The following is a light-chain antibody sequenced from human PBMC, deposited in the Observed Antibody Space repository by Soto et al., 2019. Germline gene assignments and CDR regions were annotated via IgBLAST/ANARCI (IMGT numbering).Light chain of an antibody. CDR3: SSYTSISTVV. CDR1: SSDVGSYNR. Sequence: QSVLTQPPSVSGSPGQSVTISCTGTSSDVGSYNRVSWYQQPPGTAPKLMIYEVSNRPSGVPDRFSGSKSGNTASLTISGLQAEDEADYYCSSYTSISTVVLGGGTKVTVL. J-gene: IGLJ2*01. CDR2: EVS. V-gene: IGLV2-18*02.